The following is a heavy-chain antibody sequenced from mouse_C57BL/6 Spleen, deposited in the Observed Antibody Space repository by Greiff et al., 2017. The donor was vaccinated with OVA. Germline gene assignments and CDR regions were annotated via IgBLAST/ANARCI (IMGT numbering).Heavy chain of an antibody. CDR3: ARTYYYGSSPGWFAY. V-gene: IGHV1-50*01. CDR1: GYTFTSYW. D-gene: IGHD1-1*01. CDR2: IDPSDSYT. Sequence: QVQLQQSGAELVKPGASVKLSCKASGYTFTSYWMQWVKQRPGQGLEWIGEIDPSDSYTNYNQKFKGKATLTVDTSSSTAYMQLSSLTSEDSAVYYCARTYYYGSSPGWFAYWGQGTLVTVSA. J-gene: IGHJ3*01.